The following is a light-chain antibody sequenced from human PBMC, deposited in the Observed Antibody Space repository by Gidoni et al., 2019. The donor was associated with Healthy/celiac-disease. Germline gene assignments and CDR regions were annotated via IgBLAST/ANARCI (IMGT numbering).Light chain of an antibody. Sequence: DSQMTQSPSSLSASVGERVTITCRASQSISSYLNWYQPKPGKAPQLLIYAASSLQSGVPSRFSGSGSLTDFTLTISSLQPEDFATYYFQQSYRTPRTFGQWTKVEIK. J-gene: IGKJ1*01. CDR2: AAS. CDR3: QQSYRTPRT. CDR1: QSISSY. V-gene: IGKV1-39*01.